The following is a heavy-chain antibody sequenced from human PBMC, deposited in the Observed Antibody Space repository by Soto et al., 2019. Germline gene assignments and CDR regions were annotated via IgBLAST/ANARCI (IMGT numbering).Heavy chain of an antibody. D-gene: IGHD2-8*01. CDR1: GYRFSSHW. J-gene: IGHJ6*02. CDR3: ARQGSNGAYYYYGMDV. V-gene: IGHV5-51*01. CDR2: IYPGDSDT. Sequence: PGESLKISCKGSGYRFSSHWIAWVRQMPGKGLEWMGIIYPGDSDTRYSPSFQGQVTMSVDKSNSTAYLHWSSLKASDTAMYYCARQGSNGAYYYYGMDVWGQGTTVTVSS.